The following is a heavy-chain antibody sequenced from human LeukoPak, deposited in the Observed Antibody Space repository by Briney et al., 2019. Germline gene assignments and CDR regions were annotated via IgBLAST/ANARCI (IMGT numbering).Heavy chain of an antibody. CDR2: IYTSGSI. CDR3: AASHSSSWPFDY. CDR1: GGSIGSGSYY. J-gene: IGHJ4*02. D-gene: IGHD6-13*01. Sequence: TLSLTCTVSGGSIGSGSYYWSWIRQPAGKALEWIGRIYTSGSINYNPSLKSRVTISVDTSKNQFSLKLSSVTAADTAVYYCAASHSSSWPFDYWGQGTLVTVSS. V-gene: IGHV4-61*02.